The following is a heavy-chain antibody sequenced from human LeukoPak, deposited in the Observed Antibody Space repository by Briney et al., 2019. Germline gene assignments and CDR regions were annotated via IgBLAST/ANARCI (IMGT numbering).Heavy chain of an antibody. Sequence: GASLRLSCAAPGFTFSNYAMSWVRQAPGKGLEWVSAITGSGSGIYYADSMKSRFTISRGNSKNTLYLQINSLRAEDTAVYYCAKWGDYDVLTGYYVSDYWGQGALVTVSS. J-gene: IGHJ4*02. V-gene: IGHV3-23*01. CDR1: GFTFSNYA. D-gene: IGHD3-9*01. CDR3: AKWGDYDVLTGYYVSDY. CDR2: ITGSGSGI.